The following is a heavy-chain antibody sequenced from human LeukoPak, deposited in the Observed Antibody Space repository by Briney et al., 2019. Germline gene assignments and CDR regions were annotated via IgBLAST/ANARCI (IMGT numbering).Heavy chain of an antibody. CDR3: ARVAGSSSRRWFDP. D-gene: IGHD6-6*01. Sequence: SETLSLTCTVSGGSISSYYWSWIRQPPGKGLEWIGYIYYSGSTYYNPSLKSRVTISVDTSKNQFSLKLSSVTAADTAVYYCARVAGSSSRRWFDPWGQGTLVTVSS. CDR2: IYYSGST. J-gene: IGHJ5*02. CDR1: GGSISSYY. V-gene: IGHV4-59*01.